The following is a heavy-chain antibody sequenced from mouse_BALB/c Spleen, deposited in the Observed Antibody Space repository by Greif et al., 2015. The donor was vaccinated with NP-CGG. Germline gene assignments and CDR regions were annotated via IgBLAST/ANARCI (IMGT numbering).Heavy chain of an antibody. CDR1: GYTFTSYV. Sequence: EVQLQQSGPELVKPGASVKMSCKASGYTFTSYVMHWVKRKPGQGLEWIGYINPYNDGTKYNEKFKGKATLTSDKSSGTAYMELSSLTSEDSAVYYCARGNWVLYYAMDYWGQGTSVTVSS. J-gene: IGHJ4*01. V-gene: IGHV1-14*01. D-gene: IGHD4-1*01. CDR2: INPYNDGT. CDR3: ARGNWVLYYAMDY.